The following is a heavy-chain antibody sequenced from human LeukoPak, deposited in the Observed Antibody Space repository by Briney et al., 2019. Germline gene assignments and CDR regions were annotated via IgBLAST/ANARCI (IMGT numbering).Heavy chain of an antibody. CDR1: GFTVSNNY. CDR3: ARIYPRLAAAGN. V-gene: IGHV3-66*01. Sequence: PGGSLRLSCAASGFTVSNNYMSWVRQAPGKGLEWVSVIYSGGSTYYADSVKGRFTISRDNSKNTLYLQMNSLRADDTAVYYCARIYPRLAAAGNWGQGTLVTVSS. D-gene: IGHD6-13*01. CDR2: IYSGGST. J-gene: IGHJ4*02.